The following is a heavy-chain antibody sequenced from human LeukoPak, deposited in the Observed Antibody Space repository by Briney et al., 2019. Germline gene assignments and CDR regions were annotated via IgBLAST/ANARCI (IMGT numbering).Heavy chain of an antibody. Sequence: GESLRLSCAASGFTFNTYEMNWVRQAPGKGLEWVSYISSSGSTIYYADYVKGRFTISRDNAKNSLYLQMNSLRAEDTAVYYCARGGWNYVFNYWGQGTLVTVSS. CDR1: GFTFNTYE. CDR2: ISSSGSTI. CDR3: ARGGWNYVFNY. V-gene: IGHV3-48*03. D-gene: IGHD1-7*01. J-gene: IGHJ4*02.